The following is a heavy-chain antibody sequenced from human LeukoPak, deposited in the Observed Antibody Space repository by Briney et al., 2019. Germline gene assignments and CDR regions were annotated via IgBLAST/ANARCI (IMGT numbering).Heavy chain of an antibody. Sequence: SETLSLTCTVSGYSISSGYYWGWIRQPPGKGLEWIGSIYHSGSTYYNPSLKSRVTMSVDTSKNQFSLKLSSVTAADTAVYYCARDRAAAAGSIDYWGQGALLTVSS. J-gene: IGHJ4*02. D-gene: IGHD6-13*01. CDR2: IYHSGST. CDR3: ARDRAAAAGSIDY. V-gene: IGHV4-38-2*02. CDR1: GYSISSGYY.